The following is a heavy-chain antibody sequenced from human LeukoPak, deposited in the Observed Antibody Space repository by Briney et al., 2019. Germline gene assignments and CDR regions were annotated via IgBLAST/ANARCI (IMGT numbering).Heavy chain of an antibody. CDR3: AKGSYYDFWSGYHPAGFDP. CDR2: ISGSGGST. CDR1: GFTFSSYA. D-gene: IGHD3-3*01. Sequence: PEGSLRLSCAASGFTFSSYAMSWVRQAPGKGLEWVSAISGSGGSTYYADSVKGRFTISRDNSKNTLYLQMNSLRAEDTAVYYCAKGSYYDFWSGYHPAGFDPWGQGTLVTVSS. V-gene: IGHV3-23*01. J-gene: IGHJ5*02.